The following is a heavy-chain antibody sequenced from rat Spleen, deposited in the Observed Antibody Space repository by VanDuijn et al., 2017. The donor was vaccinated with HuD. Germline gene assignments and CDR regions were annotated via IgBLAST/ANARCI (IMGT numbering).Heavy chain of an antibody. J-gene: IGHJ3*01. Sequence: EVQLVESGGGLVQPGRSLKLSCAASGFTFSNYGMHWIRQAPTKGLEWVASLSPSGGGTYYRDSVKGRFTISRDNAEGTLYLQMDSLTSDDTATYYCTTSARGFAYWGQGTLVTVSS. CDR2: LSPSGGGT. V-gene: IGHV5-19*01. CDR3: TTSARGFAY. CDR1: GFTFSNYG.